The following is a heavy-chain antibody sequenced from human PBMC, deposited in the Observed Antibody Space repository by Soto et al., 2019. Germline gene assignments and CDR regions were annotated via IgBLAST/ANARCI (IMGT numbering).Heavy chain of an antibody. CDR1: GGSISSYY. V-gene: IGHV4-4*07. CDR3: ASSNPYDFWSGYYDLYYYGMDV. D-gene: IGHD3-3*01. J-gene: IGHJ6*02. Sequence: SETLYLTCTVSGGSISSYYWSWIRQPAGKGLEWIGRTYTSGSTNYNPSLKSRVTMSVDTSKSQFSLKLSSVTAADTAVYYCASSNPYDFWSGYYDLYYYGMDVWGQGTTVTVSS. CDR2: TYTSGST.